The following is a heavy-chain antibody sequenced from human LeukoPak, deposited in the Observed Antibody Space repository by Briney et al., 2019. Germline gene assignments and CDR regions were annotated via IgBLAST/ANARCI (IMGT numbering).Heavy chain of an antibody. CDR3: ASSSGWSQGDYYYMDV. CDR2: IYYSGST. J-gene: IGHJ6*03. CDR1: GGSISSSSYY. Sequence: SETLSLTCTVSGGSISSSSYYWGWIRQPPGKGLEWIGSIYYSGSTYYNPSLKSRVTISVDTSKNQFSLKLSSVTAADTAVYYCASSSGWSQGDYYYMDVWGKGTTVTVSS. D-gene: IGHD6-19*01. V-gene: IGHV4-39*07.